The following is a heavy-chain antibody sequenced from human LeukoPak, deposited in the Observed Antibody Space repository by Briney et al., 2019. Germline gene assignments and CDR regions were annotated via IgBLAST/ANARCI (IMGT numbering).Heavy chain of an antibody. CDR3: AKETYYYDSSGYSDY. Sequence: PGRSLRLSRAASGLTFSSYGMHWVRQPPGKGLEWVSAISGSGRSTYYADSVKGRFTISRDNSKNTLYLQMTSLRAEDTAVYYCAKETYYYDSSGYSDYWGQGTLVTVSS. D-gene: IGHD3-22*01. CDR1: GLTFSSYG. J-gene: IGHJ4*02. V-gene: IGHV3-23*01. CDR2: ISGSGRST.